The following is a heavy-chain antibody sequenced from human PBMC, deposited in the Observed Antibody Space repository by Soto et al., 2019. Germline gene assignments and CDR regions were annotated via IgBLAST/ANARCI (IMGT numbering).Heavy chain of an antibody. Sequence: GALRLACADSGFTVSRDSMSWVRQAPGKGLEWVSGFRTSGDGGTTSYADSVKGRFTISRDDSKNMLFLQRNSLRAEDTAIYYCAKKVNTGPMSQDSDYSGQGTLVTLSS. CDR3: AKKVNTGPMSQDSDY. D-gene: IGHD2-8*02. CDR1: GFTVSRDS. V-gene: IGHV3-23*01. CDR2: FRTSGDGGTT. J-gene: IGHJ4*02.